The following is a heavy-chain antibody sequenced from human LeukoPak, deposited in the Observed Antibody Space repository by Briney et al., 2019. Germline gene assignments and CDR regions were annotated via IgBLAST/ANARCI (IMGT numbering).Heavy chain of an antibody. J-gene: IGHJ3*02. Sequence: SETLSLTCTVSGVSISSSNSYWGWIRQPPGKGLEWIGSIYYSGNTYYNASLKSQVSISIDTSKNQFSLRLTSVTAADTAVYYCARDLRVLWFGELLWSAFDIWGQGTMVTVSS. CDR3: ARDLRVLWFGELLWSAFDI. CDR1: GVSISSSNSY. D-gene: IGHD3-10*01. V-gene: IGHV4-39*02. CDR2: IYYSGNT.